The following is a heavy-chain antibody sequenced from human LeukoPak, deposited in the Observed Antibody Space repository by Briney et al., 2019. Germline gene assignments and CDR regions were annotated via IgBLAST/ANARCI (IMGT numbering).Heavy chain of an antibody. D-gene: IGHD3-22*01. V-gene: IGHV3-49*03. CDR2: IRSKAYGGTT. CDR3: TRDQLASRDSSGYYGDY. CDR1: GFTFGDYA. J-gene: IGHJ4*02. Sequence: GGSLRLSCTASGFTFGDYAMSWFRQAPGKGLEWVGFIRSKAYGGTTEYAASVKGRFTISRDDSKSIAYLQMNSLKTEDTAVYYCTRDQLASRDSSGYYGDYWGQGTLVTVSS.